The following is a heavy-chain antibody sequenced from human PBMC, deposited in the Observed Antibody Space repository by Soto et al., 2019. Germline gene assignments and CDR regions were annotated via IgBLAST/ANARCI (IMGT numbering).Heavy chain of an antibody. D-gene: IGHD1-26*01. CDR1: GYTFTNYA. CDR2: IDAGNGNT. J-gene: IGHJ4*02. Sequence: ASVKVSCKASGYTFTNYAIHWVRQAPGQRLEWMGWIDAGNGNTKYSQKFQGRVTITRDTSASTAYMGLSSLRSEDTAVYYCARAPSDSGSYLLPAYWGQGTLVTVSS. CDR3: ARAPSDSGSYLLPAY. V-gene: IGHV1-3*01.